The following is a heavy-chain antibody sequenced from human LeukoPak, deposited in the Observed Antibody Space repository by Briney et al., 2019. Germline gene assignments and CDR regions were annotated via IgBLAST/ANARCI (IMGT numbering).Heavy chain of an antibody. J-gene: IGHJ4*02. CDR2: ISYDGSNK. Sequence: PGGSLRLSCAASGFTFSSYAMDWVRQAPGKGLEWVAVISYDGSNKYYADSVKGRFTISRDNSKNTLYLQMNSLRAEDTAVYYCAKWGCSGGSCYPFDYWGQGTLVTVSS. D-gene: IGHD2-15*01. V-gene: IGHV3-30*04. CDR1: GFTFSSYA. CDR3: AKWGCSGGSCYPFDY.